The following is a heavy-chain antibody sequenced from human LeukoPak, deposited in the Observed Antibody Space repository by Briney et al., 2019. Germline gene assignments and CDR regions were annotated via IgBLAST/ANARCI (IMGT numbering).Heavy chain of an antibody. CDR1: GFTFSSYA. V-gene: IGHV3-30*04. Sequence: GRSLRPSCAASGFTFSSYAMHWVRQAPGKGLEWVTTLSYDGSNKYYADSVKGRFTISRDNSKNTLYLQMNSLRAEDTAVYYCTRGAVAGYNGFDPWGQGTLVTVSS. J-gene: IGHJ5*02. CDR3: TRGAVAGYNGFDP. D-gene: IGHD6-19*01. CDR2: LSYDGSNK.